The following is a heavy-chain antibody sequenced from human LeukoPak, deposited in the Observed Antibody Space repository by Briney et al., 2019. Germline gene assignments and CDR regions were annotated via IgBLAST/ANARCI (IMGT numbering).Heavy chain of an antibody. V-gene: IGHV3-21*01. Sequence: GGSLRLSCAASGFTVSSNYMSWVRQAPGKGLEWVSSISSSSSYIYYADSVKGRFTISRDNSKNTLYLQMNSLRAEDTAVYYCAKGDIIAAVADAFDIWGQGTMVTVSS. J-gene: IGHJ3*02. CDR1: GFTVSSNY. CDR2: ISSSSSYI. D-gene: IGHD6-13*01. CDR3: AKGDIIAAVADAFDI.